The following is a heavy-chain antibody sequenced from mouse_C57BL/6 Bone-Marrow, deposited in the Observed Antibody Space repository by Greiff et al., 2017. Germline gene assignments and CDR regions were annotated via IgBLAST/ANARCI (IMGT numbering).Heavy chain of an antibody. CDR3: ARGRRLRRRGYAMDY. CDR1: GYTFTDYY. D-gene: IGHD2-4*01. CDR2: INPYNGGT. J-gene: IGHJ4*01. Sequence: VQLKQSGPVLVKPGASVKMSCKASGYTFTDYYMNWVKQSHGKSLEWIGVINPYNGGTSYNQKFKGKATLTVDKSSSTAYMELNSLTSEDSAVYYCARGRRLRRRGYAMDYWGQGTSVTVSS. V-gene: IGHV1-19*01.